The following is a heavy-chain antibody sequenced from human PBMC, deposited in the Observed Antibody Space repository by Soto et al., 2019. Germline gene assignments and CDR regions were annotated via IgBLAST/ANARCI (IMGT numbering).Heavy chain of an antibody. V-gene: IGHV3-33*01. J-gene: IGHJ4*02. CDR1: GFTFSSYG. CDR3: ARGMRYSSGWSGY. Sequence: HPGGSLRLSCAASGFTFSSYGMHWVRQAPGKGLEWVAVIWYDGSNKYYADSVKGRFTIYRDNSKNTLYLQMNSLRAEDTVVYYCARGMRYSSGWSGYWGQGTLVTVSS. CDR2: IWYDGSNK. D-gene: IGHD6-19*01.